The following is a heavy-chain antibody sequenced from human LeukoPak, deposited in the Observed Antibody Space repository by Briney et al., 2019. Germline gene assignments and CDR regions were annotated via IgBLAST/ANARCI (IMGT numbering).Heavy chain of an antibody. CDR3: ARGYSSSWYSFDY. D-gene: IGHD6-13*01. CDR1: GGSISSSNW. J-gene: IGHJ4*02. V-gene: IGHV4-4*02. Sequence: SGTLSLTCAVSGGSISSSNWWSWVRPPPGKGLEWIWEIYHSGSTNYNPSLKSRVTISVDKSKNQFSLKLSSVTAADTAVYYCARGYSSSWYSFDYWGQGTLVTVSS. CDR2: IYHSGST.